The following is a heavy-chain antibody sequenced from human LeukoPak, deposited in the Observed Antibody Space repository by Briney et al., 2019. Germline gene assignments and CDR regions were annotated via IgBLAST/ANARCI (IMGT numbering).Heavy chain of an antibody. D-gene: IGHD3-10*01. Sequence: ASETLSLTCTVSGGSISSYYWSWIRQPPGKGLEWIGYIYYSGGTNYNPPLKSRVTISVDTSKNQFSLKLSSVTAADTAVYYCASEGEYYYGSGSYYNGWGQGTLVTVSS. CDR1: GGSISSYY. CDR2: IYYSGGT. CDR3: ASEGEYYYGSGSYYNG. J-gene: IGHJ4*02. V-gene: IGHV4-59*01.